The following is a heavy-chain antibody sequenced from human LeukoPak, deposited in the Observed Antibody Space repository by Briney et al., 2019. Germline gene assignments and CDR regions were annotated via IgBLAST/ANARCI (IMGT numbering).Heavy chain of an antibody. Sequence: SETLSLTCAVYGGSFSGYYWNWIRQPPGKGLEWIGEINHSGSTTYNRPLKSRVTISLDTSKNQFSLKLSSVTAADTAVYYCARAEYSSSPPDYCGQGTLVTVSS. J-gene: IGHJ4*02. CDR2: INHSGST. V-gene: IGHV4-34*01. CDR3: ARAEYSSSPPDY. D-gene: IGHD6-6*01. CDR1: GGSFSGYY.